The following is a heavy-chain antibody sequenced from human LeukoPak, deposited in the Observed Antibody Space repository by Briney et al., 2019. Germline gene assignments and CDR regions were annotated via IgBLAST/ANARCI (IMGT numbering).Heavy chain of an antibody. CDR2: IRDDGSNK. CDR1: GFTFSSYW. CDR3: AKDAYGSGSYLIDY. D-gene: IGHD3-10*01. Sequence: GGSLRLSCAASGFTFSSYWMSWVRQAPGKGLEWVAFIRDDGSNKYYADSVKGRFTISRDNSKNTLYLQMNSLRAEDTAVYYCAKDAYGSGSYLIDYWGQGTLVTVSS. V-gene: IGHV3-30*02. J-gene: IGHJ4*02.